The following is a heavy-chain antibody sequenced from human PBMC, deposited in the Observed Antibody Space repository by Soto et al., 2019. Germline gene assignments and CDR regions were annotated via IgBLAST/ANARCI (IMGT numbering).Heavy chain of an antibody. D-gene: IGHD3-16*02. J-gene: IGHJ6*02. CDR1: GYTFTSYA. CDR2: INAGNGNT. CDR3: ASQLRLGELSQSFYYYYYGTDV. Sequence: ASVKVSCKASGYTFTSYAMHWVRQAPGQRLEWMGWINAGNGNTKYSQKFQGRVTITRDTSASTAYMELSSLRSEVTAVYYCASQLRLGELSQSFYYYYYGTDVWGQGTTVTVSS. V-gene: IGHV1-3*01.